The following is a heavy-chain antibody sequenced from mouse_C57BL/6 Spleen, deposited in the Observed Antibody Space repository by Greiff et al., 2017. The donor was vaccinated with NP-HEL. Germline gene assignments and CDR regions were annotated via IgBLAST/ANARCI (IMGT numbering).Heavy chain of an antibody. Sequence: EVKLMESGGGLVKPGGSLKLSCAASGFTFSSYAMSWVRQTPEKRLEWVATISDGGSYTYYPDNVKGRFTISRDNAKNNLYLQMSHLKSEDTAMYYCAREGDYDLYFDYWGQGTTLTVSS. V-gene: IGHV5-4*01. D-gene: IGHD2-4*01. CDR3: AREGDYDLYFDY. CDR2: ISDGGSYT. J-gene: IGHJ2*01. CDR1: GFTFSSYA.